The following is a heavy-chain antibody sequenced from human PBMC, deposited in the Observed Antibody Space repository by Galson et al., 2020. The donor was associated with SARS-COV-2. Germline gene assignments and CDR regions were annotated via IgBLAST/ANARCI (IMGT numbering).Heavy chain of an antibody. D-gene: IGHD3-16*01. V-gene: IGHV4-59*01. CDR1: GGSINNYY. CDR2: IYYSGNT. Sequence: SETLSLTCTVSGGSINNYYWSWIRQPPGKGLEWIGNIYYSGNTNYNPSLRSRVTISVDTSKNQFSLKLTSVTSADTALYYCATLRNDLEYWGQGTLVTGSS. J-gene: IGHJ4*02. CDR3: ATLRNDLEY.